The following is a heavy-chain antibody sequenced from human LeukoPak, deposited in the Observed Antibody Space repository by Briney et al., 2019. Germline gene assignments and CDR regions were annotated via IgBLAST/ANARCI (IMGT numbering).Heavy chain of an antibody. CDR3: ARWSHVSGRWFLDN. J-gene: IGHJ4*02. Sequence: GGSLRLSCEASGFRLDNYWMTWVRQAPGKGLEWVADINEDGSKIYSLDSVKGRFTISRDNAKNSLSLQLNTLRAEDTAVYYCARWSHVSGRWFLDNWGRGALVSVSS. CDR2: INEDGSKI. D-gene: IGHD3-10*01. CDR1: GFRLDNYW. V-gene: IGHV3-7*05.